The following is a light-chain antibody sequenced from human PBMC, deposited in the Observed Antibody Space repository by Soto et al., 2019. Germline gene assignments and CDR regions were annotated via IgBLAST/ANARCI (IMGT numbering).Light chain of an antibody. CDR3: QQYGGSPYT. CDR2: DAS. J-gene: IGKJ2*01. Sequence: EIELTQSPGTLSLSPGERATLSCRASQSVNSIYLAWYQQKPGQAPRLLIFDASSRATGIPDRFSGSGSGTDFPLTISRLEPEDFAVYYCQQYGGSPYTFGQGTKLEIK. V-gene: IGKV3-20*01. CDR1: QSVNSIY.